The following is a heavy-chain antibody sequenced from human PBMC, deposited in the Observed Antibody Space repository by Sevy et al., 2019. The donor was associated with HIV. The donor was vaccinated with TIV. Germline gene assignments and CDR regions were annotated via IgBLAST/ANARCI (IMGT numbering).Heavy chain of an antibody. D-gene: IGHD6-19*01. CDR3: ARGWSGWYDNY. Sequence: ASVKVSCKASGYTFTGYYMHWVRQAPGQGLEWMGWINPNSGGKNYAQKFQGRVTMTRDTSISTAYMELSRLRSDDTDVYYCARGWSGWYDNYWGQGTLVTVSS. J-gene: IGHJ4*02. V-gene: IGHV1-2*02. CDR2: INPNSGGK. CDR1: GYTFTGYY.